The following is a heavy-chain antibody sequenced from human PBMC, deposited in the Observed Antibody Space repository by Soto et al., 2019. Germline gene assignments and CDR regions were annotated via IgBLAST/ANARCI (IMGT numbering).Heavy chain of an antibody. J-gene: IGHJ1*01. Sequence: GASVKVSCEACKDSFTSYAMHWVRQAPGQRLEWMGWINAGNGNTKYSQKFQGRVTITRDTSASTAYMELSSLRSEDTAVYYCTRSSSGWGRPGAEYFQHWGQGTLVTVSS. CDR1: KDSFTSYA. CDR3: TRSSSGWGRPGAEYFQH. CDR2: INAGNGNT. D-gene: IGHD6-19*01. V-gene: IGHV1-3*01.